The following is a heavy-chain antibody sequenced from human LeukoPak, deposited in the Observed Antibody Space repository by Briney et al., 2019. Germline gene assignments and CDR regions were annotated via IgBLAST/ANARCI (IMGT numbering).Heavy chain of an antibody. CDR1: GFTFSSYA. Sequence: GGSLRLSCAAPGFTFSSYAISWVRQAPGKGLEWVSAISGSGGSTYYADSVKGRSTISRDNSKNTLYLQMNSLRAEDTAVYYCANARITMVRGVIENFDYWGKRTLVTVSS. D-gene: IGHD3-10*01. J-gene: IGHJ4*02. CDR2: ISGSGGST. CDR3: ANARITMVRGVIENFDY. V-gene: IGHV3-23*01.